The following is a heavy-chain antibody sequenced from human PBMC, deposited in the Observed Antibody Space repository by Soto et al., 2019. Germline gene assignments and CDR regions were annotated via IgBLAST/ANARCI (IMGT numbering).Heavy chain of an antibody. Sequence: EVQLVESGGGLVQPGGSLRVSCAASGFSFSTFSMTWVRQAPGKGLEWVANIKGDGSEKTYEDSVKGRFTISRDNAKNSLDLEMNSLSAENTAVYYCARLSAHGREYYLDYWGQGTLVTVSS. CDR1: GFSFSTFS. D-gene: IGHD3-16*01. CDR2: IKGDGSEK. V-gene: IGHV3-7*03. J-gene: IGHJ4*02. CDR3: ARLSAHGREYYLDY.